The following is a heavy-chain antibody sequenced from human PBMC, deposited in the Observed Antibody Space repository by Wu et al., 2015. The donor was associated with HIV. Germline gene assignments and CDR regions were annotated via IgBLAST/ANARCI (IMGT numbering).Heavy chain of an antibody. CDR3: VGRRSLDY. CDR1: GGTFSSYA. CDR2: VDPEDGET. V-gene: IGHV1-69-2*01. J-gene: IGHJ4*02. D-gene: IGHD3-16*02. Sequence: VQLVQSGAEVKKPGSSVKVSCKASGGTFSSYAISWVRQAPGQGLEWMGLVDPEDGETIYAEKFQGRVTITADTSTDTAYMELSSLRSDDTAIYYCVGRRSLDYWGQGTLVTVSS.